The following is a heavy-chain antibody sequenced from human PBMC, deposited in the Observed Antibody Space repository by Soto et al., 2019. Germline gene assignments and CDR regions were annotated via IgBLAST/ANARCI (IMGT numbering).Heavy chain of an antibody. CDR3: AKDKEPDGAWDIDY. J-gene: IGHJ4*01. D-gene: IGHD4-17*01. Sequence: GGFLRLSCAASGFTFRSYTMSWVRQAPGKGLEWVSSIIGANGDTFSADSVTGRFTISRDISKSTLYLQMNGLRVEDTAIYYCAKDKEPDGAWDIDYWGHGTLVTVSS. CDR2: IIGANGDT. CDR1: GFTFRSYT. V-gene: IGHV3-23*01.